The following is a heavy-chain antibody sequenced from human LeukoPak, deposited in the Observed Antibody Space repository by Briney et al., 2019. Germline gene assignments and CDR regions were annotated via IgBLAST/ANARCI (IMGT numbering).Heavy chain of an antibody. D-gene: IGHD2-15*01. V-gene: IGHV3-21*01. CDR2: ISSSSSYI. J-gene: IGHJ6*03. Sequence: GGSLRLSCAASGFTFSSYSMNWVRQAPGKGLEWVSSISSSSSYIYYADSVKGRFTISRDNAKNSLYLQMNSLRAEDTAVYYCARDGVVVAATGGYYYYYYYMDVWGKGTTVTVSS. CDR3: ARDGVVVAATGGYYYYYYYMDV. CDR1: GFTFSSYS.